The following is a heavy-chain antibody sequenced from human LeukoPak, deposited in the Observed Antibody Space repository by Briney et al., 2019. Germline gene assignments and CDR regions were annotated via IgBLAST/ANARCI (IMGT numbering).Heavy chain of an antibody. CDR1: GFSFSTYN. Sequence: PGGSLRLSCAASGFSFSTYNMNWVRQAPGKGLEWVSSITSSSSYIYYADSVKGRFTISRDNAKNSLYLQMNSLRAEDTAIYYCAREAPFPLRYFDWLLFAEDGIGFDPWGQGTLVTVSS. J-gene: IGHJ5*02. V-gene: IGHV3-21*01. CDR2: ITSSSSYI. D-gene: IGHD3-9*01. CDR3: AREAPFPLRYFDWLLFAEDGIGFDP.